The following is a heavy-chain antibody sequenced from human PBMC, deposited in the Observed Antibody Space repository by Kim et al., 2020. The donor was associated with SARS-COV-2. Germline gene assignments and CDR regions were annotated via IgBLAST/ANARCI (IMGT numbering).Heavy chain of an antibody. Sequence: SETLSLTCTVSGGSISSSSYYWGWIRQPPGKGLEWIGSIYYSGSTYYNPSLKSRVTISVDTSKNQFSLKLSSVTAADTAVYYCARQLYSSSWSFDYWGQGTLVTVSS. CDR1: GGSISSSSYY. CDR3: ARQLYSSSWSFDY. D-gene: IGHD6-13*01. CDR2: IYYSGST. V-gene: IGHV4-39*01. J-gene: IGHJ4*02.